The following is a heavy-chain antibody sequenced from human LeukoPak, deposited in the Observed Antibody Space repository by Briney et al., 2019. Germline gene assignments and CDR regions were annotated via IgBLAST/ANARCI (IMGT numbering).Heavy chain of an antibody. Sequence: PSETLSLTCTVSGGSISSYYWSWIRQPPGKGLEWIGYIYYSGGTNYNPSLKSRVTISVDTSKNQFSLKLSSVTAADTAVYYCAREHPRGEVDDFDYWGQGTLVTVSS. CDR1: GGSISSYY. CDR2: IYYSGGT. D-gene: IGHD3-16*01. J-gene: IGHJ4*02. CDR3: AREHPRGEVDDFDY. V-gene: IGHV4-59*01.